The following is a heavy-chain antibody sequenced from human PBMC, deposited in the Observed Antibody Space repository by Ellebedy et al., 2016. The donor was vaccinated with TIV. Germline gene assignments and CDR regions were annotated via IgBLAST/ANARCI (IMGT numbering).Heavy chain of an antibody. CDR1: GIIVSDYF. CDR3: ARDPGGGGDFGDNWFDP. J-gene: IGHJ5*02. CDR2: LYPDAKT. V-gene: IGHV3-66*01. Sequence: GESLKISCEASGIIVSDYFMNWVRQAPGKGLEWVSVLYPDAKTNYTDSVNGRFIVSRDSFKNTLYLQMNSLTTEATAVYYCARDPGGGGDFGDNWFDPWGQGTLVTVSS. D-gene: IGHD2-21*01.